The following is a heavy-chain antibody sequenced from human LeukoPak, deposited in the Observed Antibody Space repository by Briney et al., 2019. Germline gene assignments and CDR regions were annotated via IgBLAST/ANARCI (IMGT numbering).Heavy chain of an antibody. Sequence: SETLSLTCAVYGGSFSGYYWSWIRQPPGKGLEWIGEINHSGSTNYNPSLKSRVTISVDTSKNQFSLKLSSVTAADTAVYYCASRKWLRFVFYFDYWGQGTLVTVSS. J-gene: IGHJ4*02. V-gene: IGHV4-34*01. CDR3: ASRKWLRFVFYFDY. CDR1: GGSFSGYY. CDR2: INHSGST. D-gene: IGHD5-12*01.